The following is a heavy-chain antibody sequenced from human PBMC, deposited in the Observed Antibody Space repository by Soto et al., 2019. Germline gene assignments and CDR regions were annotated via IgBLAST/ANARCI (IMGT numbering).Heavy chain of an antibody. D-gene: IGHD3-22*01. J-gene: IGHJ4*02. V-gene: IGHV5-51*01. Sequence: GEALKISWKGSGYSVTSYWIGWVRQMPGKGLELMGSIYHGDSDTRYRTSFQGQVTISADKSIITAYLQWSSLKASDTAMYYCARKDYDIPDXWGQGTLVTVSX. CDR3: ARKDYDIPDX. CDR2: IYHGDSDT. CDR1: GYSVTSYW.